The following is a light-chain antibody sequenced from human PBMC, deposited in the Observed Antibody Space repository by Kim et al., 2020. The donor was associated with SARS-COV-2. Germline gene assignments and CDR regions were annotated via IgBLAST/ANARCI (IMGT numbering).Light chain of an antibody. V-gene: IGLV2-14*03. CDR1: SSEDGGYNK. CDR2: DVS. Sequence: SNSNTRKRKSSEDGGYNKVNWYQKHPGKAPKLMIYDVSNRPSGVSNRFSGSKSGNTDYLTISGLQAEDEADYYCSSYTSSSTPVVLGGGTQLTVL. J-gene: IGLJ2*01. CDR3: SSYTSSSTPVV.